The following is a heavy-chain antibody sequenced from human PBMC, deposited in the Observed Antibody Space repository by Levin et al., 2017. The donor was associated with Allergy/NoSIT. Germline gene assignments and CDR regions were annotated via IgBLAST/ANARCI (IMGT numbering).Heavy chain of an antibody. Sequence: ETLSLTCAASGFTFSSYAMSWVRQAPGKGLEWVSAISGSGGSTYYADSVKGRFTISRDNSKNTLYLQMNSLRAEDTAVYYCAKDLRYSSSSTYYYGMDVWGQGTTVTVSS. CDR2: ISGSGGST. CDR3: AKDLRYSSSSTYYYGMDV. D-gene: IGHD6-6*01. J-gene: IGHJ6*02. V-gene: IGHV3-23*01. CDR1: GFTFSSYA.